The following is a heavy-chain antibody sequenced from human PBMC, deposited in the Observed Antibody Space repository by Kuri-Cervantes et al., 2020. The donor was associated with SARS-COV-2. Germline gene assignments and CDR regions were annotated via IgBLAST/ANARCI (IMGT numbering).Heavy chain of an antibody. V-gene: IGHV1-69*06. CDR2: IIPIFGTA. CDR3: ARDSLAEWLGDAFDI. D-gene: IGHD3-3*01. J-gene: IGHJ3*02. CDR1: GGTFSSYA. Sequence: SVKVSCKASGGTFSSYAISWVRQAPGQGLEWMGGIIPIFGTANYAQKFQGRVAITADKSTSTAYMELSSLRSENTAVYYCARDSLAEWLGDAFDIWGQGTMVTVSS.